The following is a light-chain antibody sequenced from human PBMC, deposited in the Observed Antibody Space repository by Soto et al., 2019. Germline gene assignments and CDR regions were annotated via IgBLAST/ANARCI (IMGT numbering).Light chain of an antibody. CDR1: SSDVGSYNL. CDR3: CSYAGSSTYV. CDR2: EVS. Sequence: QSVLTQPASVSGSPGQSITISCTGTSSDVGSYNLVSWYQQHPGKAPKVMIYEVSKRPSGVPNHFSGSKSGNTASLTISGLQAEDEADYYCCSYAGSSTYVFGTGTKVTVL. V-gene: IGLV2-23*02. J-gene: IGLJ1*01.